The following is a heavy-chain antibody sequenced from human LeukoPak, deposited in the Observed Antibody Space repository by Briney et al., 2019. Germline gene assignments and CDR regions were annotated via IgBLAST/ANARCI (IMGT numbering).Heavy chain of an antibody. CDR1: GFTFSSYW. J-gene: IGHJ4*02. CDR3: AREVYSSGWSSFDY. V-gene: IGHV3-74*01. D-gene: IGHD6-19*01. CDR2: INSDGSST. Sequence: GGSLRLSCAASGFTFSSYWMHWVRQAPGKGLVWVSRINSDGSSTIHADSVQGRLTISRDNAKNTLYLQMNSLRAEDTAVYYCAREVYSSGWSSFDYWGQGTLVTVSS.